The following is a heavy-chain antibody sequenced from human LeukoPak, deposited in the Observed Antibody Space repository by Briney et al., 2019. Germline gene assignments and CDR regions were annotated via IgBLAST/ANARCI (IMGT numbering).Heavy chain of an antibody. CDR1: GFTFSSYS. J-gene: IGHJ4*02. Sequence: GGSLRLSCAASGFTFSSYSMNWVRQAPGKGLELVSSISSSSSYIYYADSVKGRFTISRDNAKNSLYLQMNSLRAEDTAVYYCARAMSSGWFPPFDYWGQGTLVTVSS. V-gene: IGHV3-21*01. D-gene: IGHD6-19*01. CDR3: ARAMSSGWFPPFDY. CDR2: ISSSSSYI.